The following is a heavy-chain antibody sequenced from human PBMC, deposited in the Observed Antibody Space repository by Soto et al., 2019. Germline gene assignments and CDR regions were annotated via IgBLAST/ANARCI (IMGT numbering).Heavy chain of an antibody. CDR3: ARSQGSSTSLEIYYYYYYGMDV. Sequence: QVQLVQSGAEVKKPGSSVKVSCKASGGTFSSYAISWVRQAPGQGLEWMGGIIPISDTTNYEQKFQGRVTITADESTSTAYMELSSLRSGDTAVYYCARSQGSSTSLEIYYYYYYGMDVWGQGTTVTVSS. V-gene: IGHV1-69*01. D-gene: IGHD2-2*01. CDR1: GGTFSSYA. J-gene: IGHJ6*02. CDR2: IIPISDTT.